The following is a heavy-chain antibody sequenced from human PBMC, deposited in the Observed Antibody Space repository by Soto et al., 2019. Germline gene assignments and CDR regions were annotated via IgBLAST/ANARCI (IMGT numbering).Heavy chain of an antibody. CDR3: VIDREDTGRVLAS. CDR2: ISNEGKTK. D-gene: IGHD5-18*01. V-gene: IGHV3-30*03. J-gene: IGHJ4*02. Sequence: QVQLVESGGGVVQPGRSLRLSCAASGFRFSLHGMHWVRQAPGKGLEWMVVISNEGKTKYYADSVKGRFTISRDNSKNTRYLQMNSLRAEDTAIYYCVIDREDTGRVLASWGQGTLVTVSS. CDR1: GFRFSLHG.